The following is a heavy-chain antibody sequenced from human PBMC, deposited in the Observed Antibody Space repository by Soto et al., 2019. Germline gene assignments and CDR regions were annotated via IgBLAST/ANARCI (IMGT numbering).Heavy chain of an antibody. CDR1: GYSFTNFH. V-gene: IGHV1-46*01. D-gene: IGHD1-1*01. CDR2: IDPSGGIT. J-gene: IGHJ5*02. Sequence: ASVKVSCKASGYSFTNFHIHWVRQAPGQGLEWMGMIDPSGGITRDAQRLQGRITMTRDASTSTAYMELRSLRSEDTAVYYCARDGGTTPEGGYNWLDPWGQGTLVTVSS. CDR3: ARDGGTTPEGGYNWLDP.